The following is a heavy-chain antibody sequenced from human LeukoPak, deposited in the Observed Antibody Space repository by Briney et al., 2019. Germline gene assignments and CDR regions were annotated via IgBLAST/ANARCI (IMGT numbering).Heavy chain of an antibody. V-gene: IGHV3-48*01. D-gene: IGHD6-13*01. CDR2: IHETSSPI. CDR1: GFTFSSFS. Sequence: GGSLRLSCAASGFTFSSFSMTWVRQAPGKGPEWISYIHETSSPIYYADSVKGRFTVSRDNAKNSLYMQMNSLRAEDTAVYYRGRGGSTGSWFNYWGQGTLVTVSS. CDR3: GRGGSTGSWFNY. J-gene: IGHJ4*02.